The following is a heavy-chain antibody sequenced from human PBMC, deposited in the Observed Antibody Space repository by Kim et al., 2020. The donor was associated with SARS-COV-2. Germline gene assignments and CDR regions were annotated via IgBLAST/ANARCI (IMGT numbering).Heavy chain of an antibody. J-gene: IGHJ5*02. Sequence: EYAVAVQSRITIIPDTSRNQFSLRLRSVTPEDTAVYYCAKVNIDNWFDPWGQGTLVTVSS. CDR3: AKVNIDNWFDP. V-gene: IGHV6-1*01.